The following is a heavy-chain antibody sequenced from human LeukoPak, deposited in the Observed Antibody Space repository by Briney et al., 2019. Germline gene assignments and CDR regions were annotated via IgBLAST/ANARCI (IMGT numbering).Heavy chain of an antibody. J-gene: IGHJ2*01. Sequence: SETLSLTCTVSGGSISSSSYYWGWIRQPPGKGLEWIGEINHSGSTNYNPSLKSRVTISVDTSKNQFSLKLSSVTAADTAIYYCARGVTRHWYFDLWGRGTPVTVSS. CDR3: ARGVTRHWYFDL. D-gene: IGHD4-23*01. CDR2: INHSGST. CDR1: GGSISSSSYY. V-gene: IGHV4-39*07.